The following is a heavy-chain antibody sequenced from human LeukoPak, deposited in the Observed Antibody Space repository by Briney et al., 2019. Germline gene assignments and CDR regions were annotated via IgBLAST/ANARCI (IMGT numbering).Heavy chain of an antibody. CDR2: ISYSGTST. J-gene: IGHJ4*02. CDR3: APDLRGAAWSLDY. CDR1: GFIFSSSA. Sequence: GGSLRLSCAASGFIFSSSAMSWVRQAPGKGLEWVSAISYSGTSTFYVDSVKGRFTISRDDSKNTLCLQMNSLRAEDTGVYYCAPDLRGAAWSLDYWGQGTLVTVSS. D-gene: IGHD2-15*01. V-gene: IGHV3-23*01.